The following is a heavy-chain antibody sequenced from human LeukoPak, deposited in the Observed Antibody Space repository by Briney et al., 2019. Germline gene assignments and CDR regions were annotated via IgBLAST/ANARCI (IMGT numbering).Heavy chain of an antibody. D-gene: IGHD3-22*01. CDR3: ARERYYYDSSSEGNY. CDR1: GGSISSSSYY. Sequence: PSETLSLTCTVSGGSISSSSYYWGWIRQPPGKGLEWIGSIYYSGSTYYNPSLKSRVTISVDTSKNQFSLKLSSVTAADTAVYYCARERYYYDSSSEGNYWGQGTLVTVSS. V-gene: IGHV4-39*01. J-gene: IGHJ4*02. CDR2: IYYSGST.